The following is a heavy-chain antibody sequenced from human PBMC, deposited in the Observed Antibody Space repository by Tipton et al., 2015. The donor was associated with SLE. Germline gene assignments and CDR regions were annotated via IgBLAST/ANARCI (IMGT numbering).Heavy chain of an antibody. CDR2: ISSSSTYI. D-gene: IGHD1-20*01. CDR1: GFIFSSYT. Sequence: SLRLSCAASGFIFSSYTMNWVRQAPGKGLEWVSSISSSSTYIYYADSVKGRFTVSRDNAKNSLYLQMDSLRVDDTALYYCVKGRSSNWPWSYVDVWGKGTTVTVSS. V-gene: IGHV3-21*04. J-gene: IGHJ6*03. CDR3: VKGRSSNWPWSYVDV.